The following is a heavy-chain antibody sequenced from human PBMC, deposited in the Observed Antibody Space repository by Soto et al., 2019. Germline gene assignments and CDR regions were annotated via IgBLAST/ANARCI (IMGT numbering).Heavy chain of an antibody. CDR3: ARREIQGPIDY. CDR1: GYSISSSNW. V-gene: IGHV4-28*01. Sequence: QVQLQESGPGLVKPSDTLSLTCAVSGYSISSSNWWGWIRQPPGKGLEWIGYIYYSGTTYYTPSLKRRVTLSVDTAKNQCTMKRTSVTAVDTAVYYGARREIQGPIDYWGQGALVTVSA. J-gene: IGHJ4*02. CDR2: IYYSGTT. D-gene: IGHD1-26*01.